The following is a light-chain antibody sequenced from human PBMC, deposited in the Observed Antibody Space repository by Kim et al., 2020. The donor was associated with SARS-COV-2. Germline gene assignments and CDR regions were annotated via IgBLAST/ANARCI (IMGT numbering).Light chain of an antibody. Sequence: VSRTPGQKANLTCSGDKLGDKYICWDQQKPGQSPVLVIYQNYKRPSGIPERFTGSNSGNTATLTICGTQAMDEADYYCQAWDSSRVFGGGTQMTVL. V-gene: IGLV3-1*01. CDR3: QAWDSSRV. J-gene: IGLJ3*02. CDR1: KLGDKY. CDR2: QNY.